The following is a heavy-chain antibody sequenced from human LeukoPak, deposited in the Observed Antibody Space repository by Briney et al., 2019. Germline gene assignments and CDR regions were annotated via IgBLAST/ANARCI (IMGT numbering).Heavy chain of an antibody. Sequence: GGSLRLSCAASGFTFSSYAMSWVRQAPGKGLEGVSTISGSGGGTYYTDSVKGRFTISRDNSRNTLYLQMNSLRAEDTAVYYCAKQVVVPAAADYWGQGTLVTVSS. CDR1: GFTFSSYA. CDR3: AKQVVVPAAADY. D-gene: IGHD2-2*01. CDR2: ISGSGGGT. J-gene: IGHJ4*02. V-gene: IGHV3-23*01.